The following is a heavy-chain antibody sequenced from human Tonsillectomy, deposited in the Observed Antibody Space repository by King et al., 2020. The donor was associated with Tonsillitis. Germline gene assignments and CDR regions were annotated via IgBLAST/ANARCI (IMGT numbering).Heavy chain of an antibody. V-gene: IGHV3-9*01. CDR2: ISWNSGSI. CDR1: GFTFDDYA. Sequence: VQLVESGGGLVQPGRSLRLSCAASGFTFDDYAMHWVRQAPGKGLEWVSGISWNSGSIGYADSVKGRFTISRDNAKNSLYLQMNSLRAEDTALYYCAKDIGPNYESSGYYASGFDFWGQGTLVTVSS. CDR3: AKDIGPNYESSGYYASGFDF. J-gene: IGHJ4*02. D-gene: IGHD3-22*01.